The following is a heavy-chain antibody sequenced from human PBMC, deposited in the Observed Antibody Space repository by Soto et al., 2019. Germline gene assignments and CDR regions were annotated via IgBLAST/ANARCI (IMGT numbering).Heavy chain of an antibody. J-gene: IGHJ5*02. D-gene: IGHD2-2*02. CDR1: GDSISAVNW. CDR2: IYHSGST. Sequence: SETLSLTCGVSGDSISAVNWWSWVRQSPGKGLEWIGEIYHSGSTSYNPSLKSRVTMSVDKSKNQFSLQLTSVTAADTAVYYCATFSGFFAISPFDAWGQGILVTVSS. CDR3: ATFSGFFAISPFDA. V-gene: IGHV4-4*02.